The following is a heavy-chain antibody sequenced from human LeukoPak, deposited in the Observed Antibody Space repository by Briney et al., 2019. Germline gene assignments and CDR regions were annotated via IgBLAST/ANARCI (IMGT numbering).Heavy chain of an antibody. CDR2: ISSSGSTI. J-gene: IGHJ4*02. Sequence: GGSLRLSCAASGFTFSDYYMSWIRQAPGKGLEWVSHISSSGSTIYYADSVKGRFTISRDNAKNSLYLQMNSLRAEDTAVYYCARALSYYYDSSGYYVYWGQGTLVTVSS. CDR1: GFTFSDYY. D-gene: IGHD3-22*01. CDR3: ARALSYYYDSSGYYVY. V-gene: IGHV3-11*01.